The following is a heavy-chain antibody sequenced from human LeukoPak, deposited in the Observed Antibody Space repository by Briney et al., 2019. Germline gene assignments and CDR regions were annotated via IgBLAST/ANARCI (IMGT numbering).Heavy chain of an antibody. Sequence: GGSLRLSCAASGFTFSSYAMHWVRQAPGKGLEWVAVISYDGSNKYYADSVKGRFTISRDNSKNTLYLQMNSLRAEDTAVYYCAKDGKTSVVASGKRDAFDIWGQGTMVTVSS. CDR3: AKDGKTSVVASGKRDAFDI. J-gene: IGHJ3*02. CDR2: ISYDGSNK. V-gene: IGHV3-30*04. D-gene: IGHD4-23*01. CDR1: GFTFSSYA.